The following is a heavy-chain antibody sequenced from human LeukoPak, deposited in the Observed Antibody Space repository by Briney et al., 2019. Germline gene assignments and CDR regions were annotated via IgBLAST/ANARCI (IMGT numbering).Heavy chain of an antibody. V-gene: IGHV3-33*08. J-gene: IGHJ4*02. CDR3: ASTGFAGTNYIHF. Sequence: GGSLRLSCAASGFTLSTYGMHWVRQAPGKGLEWVAIIWYDGSNKYYADSVKGRFTISRDNSKNTLYLQMNSLRDEDTAVYYCASTGFAGTNYIHFWYQGTLVTVSS. CDR2: IWYDGSNK. D-gene: IGHD6-13*01. CDR1: GFTLSTYG.